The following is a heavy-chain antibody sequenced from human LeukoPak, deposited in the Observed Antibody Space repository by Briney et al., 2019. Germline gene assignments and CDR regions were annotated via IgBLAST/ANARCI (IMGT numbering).Heavy chain of an antibody. V-gene: IGHV1-69*05. CDR3: VRDSESHMVWSYYGMDV. CDR2: IIPIFGTA. Sequence: ASVKVSCKASGGTFSSYAISWVRQAPGQGLEWMGGIIPIFGTANYAQKFQGRVTITRDTSASIAHMEMSSLRSEDTAVYYCVRDSESHMVWSYYGMDVWGQGTSVTVSS. CDR1: GGTFSSYA. J-gene: IGHJ6*02. D-gene: IGHD3-3*01.